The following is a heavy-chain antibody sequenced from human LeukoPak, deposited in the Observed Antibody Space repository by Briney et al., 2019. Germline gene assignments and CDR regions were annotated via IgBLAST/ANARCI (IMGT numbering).Heavy chain of an antibody. J-gene: IGHJ4*02. CDR1: GFTFSRYA. Sequence: GGSLRLSCAASGFTFSRYAMHWVRQAPGKGLEWVAVISDDGTFTLHGDSVRGRFTISRDSSKNTLYLQMNSLRPEDTAVYYCARDPYRDAPDYFDYWGQGTLVTVSS. CDR2: ISDDGTFT. V-gene: IGHV3-30-3*01. D-gene: IGHD1-14*01. CDR3: ARDPYRDAPDYFDY.